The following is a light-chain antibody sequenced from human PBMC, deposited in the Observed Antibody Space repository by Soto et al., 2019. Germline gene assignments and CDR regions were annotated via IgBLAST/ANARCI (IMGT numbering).Light chain of an antibody. CDR1: QSVSNTY. CDR3: QQYGSSGT. CDR2: GAS. V-gene: IGKV3-20*01. Sequence: EIVLTQSPATLSLSPGERATLSCRASQSVSNTYFAWYQQKPRQPPRLLIYGASNRATGIPDRFSGSGSGTDFTLIISRLEPEDVAEYSCQQYGSSGTCGQGTKGDIK. J-gene: IGKJ1*01.